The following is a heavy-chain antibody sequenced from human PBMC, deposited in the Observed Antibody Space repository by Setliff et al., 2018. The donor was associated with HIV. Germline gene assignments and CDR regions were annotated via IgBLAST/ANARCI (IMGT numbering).Heavy chain of an antibody. CDR1: GGSISGFY. CDR3: ARVYYFDSSGYYQRGDVFDI. CDR2: IYDSGST. Sequence: KASETLSLTCTVSGGSISGFYWNWIRQSAGKGLQWIGRIYDSGSTKYNPSLKSRVTISIDTSKSQISLKLTSVTAADTAMYHCARVYYFDSSGYYQRGDVFDIWGQGTMVTVSS. D-gene: IGHD3-22*01. V-gene: IGHV4-4*07. J-gene: IGHJ3*02.